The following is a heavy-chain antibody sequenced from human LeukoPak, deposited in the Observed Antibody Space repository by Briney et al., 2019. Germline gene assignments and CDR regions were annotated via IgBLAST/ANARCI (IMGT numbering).Heavy chain of an antibody. CDR2: ISSSSSDI. Sequence: GGSLRLSCAASGFTFSNYRMNWVRQAPGKGLEWVSCISSSSSDIYYADSVKGRFTISRDNAKNSLYLQMSSLRAEDTAVYYCATNAVTDLYWGQGTLVTVSS. CDR3: ATNAVTDLY. D-gene: IGHD6-19*01. CDR1: GFTFSNYR. V-gene: IGHV3-21*01. J-gene: IGHJ4*02.